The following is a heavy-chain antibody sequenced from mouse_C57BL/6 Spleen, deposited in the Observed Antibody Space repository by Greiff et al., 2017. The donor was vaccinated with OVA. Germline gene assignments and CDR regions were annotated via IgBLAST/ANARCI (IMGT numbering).Heavy chain of an antibody. V-gene: IGHV1-26*01. CDR1: GYTFTDYY. J-gene: IGHJ2*01. Sequence: EVQLQQSGPELVKPGASVKISCKASGYTFTDYYMNWVKQSHGKSLEWIGDINPNNGGTSYNQKFKGKATLTVDKSSSTAYMELRSLTSEDSAVYYCAREWDGYYLFDYWGQGTTLTVSS. D-gene: IGHD2-3*01. CDR3: AREWDGYYLFDY. CDR2: INPNNGGT.